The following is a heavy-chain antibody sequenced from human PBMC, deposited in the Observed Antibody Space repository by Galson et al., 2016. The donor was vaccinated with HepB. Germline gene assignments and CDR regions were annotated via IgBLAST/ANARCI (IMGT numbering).Heavy chain of an antibody. Sequence: SLRLSCAASEFTFSTYGMHWVRQAPVNGLEWVALIWHDGSNKYYADSVKGRFTISRDNPKNTLYLQMNSLKVEDTAVYYCEREMHVAAAAAFDFWGQGTLVTVAS. CDR1: EFTFSTYG. CDR3: EREMHVAAAAAFDF. D-gene: IGHD6-13*01. V-gene: IGHV3-33*01. J-gene: IGHJ4*02. CDR2: IWHDGSNK.